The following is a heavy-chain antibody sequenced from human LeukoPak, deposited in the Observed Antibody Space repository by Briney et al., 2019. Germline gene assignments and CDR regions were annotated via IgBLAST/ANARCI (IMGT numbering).Heavy chain of an antibody. V-gene: IGHV1-18*01. J-gene: IGHJ5*01. Sequence: EASVNVSCKASGYTFTNYGVTWVRQAPGQGLEWMGWISAYNGNTNYAQKLQGRVTMTTDTSTNTAYMELRSLRSDDTAMYYCARCTSSLWFDSWGQGTLVTVSS. D-gene: IGHD2-2*01. CDR1: GYTFTNYG. CDR3: ARCTSSLWFDS. CDR2: ISAYNGNT.